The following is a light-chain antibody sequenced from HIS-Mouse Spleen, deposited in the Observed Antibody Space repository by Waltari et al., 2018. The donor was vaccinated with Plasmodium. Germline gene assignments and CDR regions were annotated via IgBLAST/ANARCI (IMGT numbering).Light chain of an antibody. CDR2: GAS. J-gene: IGKJ2*01. Sequence: EIVFTQSPGTLSLSPGERATLSCRASQSVSSSYLAWYQQKPGQAPRLLIYGASIRATGIPDRFSGSGSGTDFTLTISRLEPEDFAVYYCQQYGSSPYTFGQGTKLEIK. CDR1: QSVSSSY. CDR3: QQYGSSPYT. V-gene: IGKV3-20*01.